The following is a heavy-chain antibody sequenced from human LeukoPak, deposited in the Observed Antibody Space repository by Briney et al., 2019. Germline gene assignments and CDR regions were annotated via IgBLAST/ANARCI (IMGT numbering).Heavy chain of an antibody. CDR3: ARGERGSYGY. V-gene: IGHV3-64*01. CDR1: GFTFSSYA. CDR2: ISSNGGST. J-gene: IGHJ4*02. D-gene: IGHD1-26*01. Sequence: GGSLRLSCAASGFTFSSYAMHWVRQAPGKGLEYVSAISSNGGSTYYANSVKGRFTISRDNSKNTLYLQMGSLSAEDMAVYYCARGERGSYGYWGQGTLVTVSS.